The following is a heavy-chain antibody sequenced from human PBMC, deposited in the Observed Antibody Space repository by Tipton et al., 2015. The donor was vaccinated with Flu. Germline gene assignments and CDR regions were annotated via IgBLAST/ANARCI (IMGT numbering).Heavy chain of an antibody. D-gene: IGHD6-13*01. J-gene: IGHJ2*01. CDR1: GYTFTGYY. CDR3: ARDGDSSSIPRHSLYWYFDL. CDR2: INPNSGGT. Sequence: QMQLVQSGAEVKKPGASVKVSCKASGYTFTGYYMHWVRQAPGQGLEWMGWINPNSGGTNYAQKFQGRVTMTRDTSISTAYMELSRLRSDDTAVYYCARDGDSSSIPRHSLYWYFDLWGRGTLVTVSS. V-gene: IGHV1-2*02.